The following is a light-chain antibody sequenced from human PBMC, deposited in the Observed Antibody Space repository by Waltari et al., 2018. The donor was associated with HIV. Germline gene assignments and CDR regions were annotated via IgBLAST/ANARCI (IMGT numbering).Light chain of an antibody. CDR1: QSLLHKNGKNY. Sequence: DVLLTQSPVSLAVTPGESASISCKSSQSLLHKNGKNYLDWDVKKQGQTPQLLMYMASNLAAGVPVRFSGSGSGTEFTLKISRVEAEDVGLYYCMQALHTPFMFGHGTRLEI. V-gene: IGKV2-28*01. CDR2: MAS. J-gene: IGKJ5*01. CDR3: MQALHTPFM.